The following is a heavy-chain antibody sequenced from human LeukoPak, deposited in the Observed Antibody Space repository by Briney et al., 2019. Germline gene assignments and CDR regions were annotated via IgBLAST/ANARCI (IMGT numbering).Heavy chain of an antibody. Sequence: GGSLRLSCAASGFTFTRYALSWVRQAPGKGLEWFSAISISGDGTYYADSVKGRFTISRDNSRNMLFLQMNSLTTEDTAVYYCAKDLLFPKFGSESWGQGTLVTVSS. CDR2: ISISGDGT. D-gene: IGHD2-21*02. CDR3: AKDLLFPKFGSES. V-gene: IGHV3-23*01. J-gene: IGHJ5*02. CDR1: GFTFTRYA.